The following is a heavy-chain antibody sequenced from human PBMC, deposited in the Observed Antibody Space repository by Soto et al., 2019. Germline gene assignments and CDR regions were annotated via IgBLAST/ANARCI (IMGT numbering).Heavy chain of an antibody. CDR1: GFTFSSYA. CDR3: AKGTVRDYGSGSYLGY. D-gene: IGHD3-10*01. Sequence: EVQLLESGGGLVQPGGSLRLSCEASGFTFSSYAMSWVRQAPGKGLEWVSAISGSGGSTYYADSVKGRFTISRDNSKNTLYLQMNSLRAEDTAVYYCAKGTVRDYGSGSYLGYWGQGTLVTVSS. J-gene: IGHJ4*02. CDR2: ISGSGGST. V-gene: IGHV3-23*01.